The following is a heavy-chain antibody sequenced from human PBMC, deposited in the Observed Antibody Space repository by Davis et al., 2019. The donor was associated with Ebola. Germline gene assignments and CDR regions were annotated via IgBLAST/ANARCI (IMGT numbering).Heavy chain of an antibody. Sequence: PGGSLRLSCAASGFIFRNYVMSWVRQAPGKGLEWVSTLGTSADTYYADSVKGRFTISRDISENTLYLQMNSLRAEDTAVYYCAGQGGPDAFDIWGQGTVVTVSS. V-gene: IGHV3-23*01. D-gene: IGHD3-16*01. J-gene: IGHJ3*02. CDR1: GFIFRNYV. CDR3: AGQGGPDAFDI. CDR2: LGTSADT.